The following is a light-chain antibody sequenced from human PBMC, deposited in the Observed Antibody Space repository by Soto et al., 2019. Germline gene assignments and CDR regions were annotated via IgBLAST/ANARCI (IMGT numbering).Light chain of an antibody. Sequence: QAVVTQPPSVSGAPGQRVTISCTGSNSNIGAGFDVHWYQQLPGTAPKLLIYTNINRPSGVPDRFSGSRSGTSASLAITGLQAEDEADYYCQSYDNSLSGYVFGTGTQLTVL. V-gene: IGLV1-40*01. CDR2: TNI. J-gene: IGLJ1*01. CDR3: QSYDNSLSGYV. CDR1: NSNIGAGFD.